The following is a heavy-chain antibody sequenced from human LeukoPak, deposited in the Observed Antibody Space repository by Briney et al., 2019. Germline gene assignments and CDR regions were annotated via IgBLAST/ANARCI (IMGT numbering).Heavy chain of an antibody. D-gene: IGHD3-10*01. V-gene: IGHV3-64D*06. CDR3: VKAASGVADY. J-gene: IGHJ4*02. CDR1: GFTFSTYP. Sequence: GGSLRLSCSASGFTFSTYPMHWVRQAPGKGLEYVSAVSSNGGTTYYADSVKGRFTISRDNSKNMLYLQMSSLRAEDTAVYYCVKAASGVADYWGQGTLVTVSS. CDR2: VSSNGGTT.